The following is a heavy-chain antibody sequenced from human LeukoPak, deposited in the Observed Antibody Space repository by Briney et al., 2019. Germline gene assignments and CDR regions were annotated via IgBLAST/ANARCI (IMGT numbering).Heavy chain of an antibody. CDR3: ARLGDYGDYYFDY. Sequence: SETLSLTCTVSGGSISSSSYYWSWIRQPPGKGLEWIGEINHSGSTNYNPSLKSRVTISVDTSKNQFSLKLSSVTAADTAVYYCARLGDYGDYYFDYWGQGTLVTVSS. CDR2: INHSGST. CDR1: GGSISSSSYY. V-gene: IGHV4-39*07. D-gene: IGHD4-17*01. J-gene: IGHJ4*02.